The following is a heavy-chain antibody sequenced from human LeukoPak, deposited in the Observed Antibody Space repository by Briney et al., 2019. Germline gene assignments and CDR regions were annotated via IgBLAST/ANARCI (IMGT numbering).Heavy chain of an antibody. V-gene: IGHV3-30-3*01. Sequence: GGSLRLSCAASGFTFSSYAMHWVRQAPGKGPEWVAVIPYDGSNKYYADSVKGRFTISRDNSKNTLYLQMNSLRAEDTAVYYCARGISAYYYYYMDVWGKGTTVTVSS. CDR1: GFTFSSYA. J-gene: IGHJ6*03. CDR2: IPYDGSNK. CDR3: ARGISAYYYYYMDV.